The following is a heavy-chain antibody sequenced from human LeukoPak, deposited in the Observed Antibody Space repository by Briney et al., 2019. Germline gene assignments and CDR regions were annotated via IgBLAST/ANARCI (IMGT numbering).Heavy chain of an antibody. CDR2: IYSGGST. J-gene: IGHJ4*02. CDR1: GFTVSSNY. Sequence: GGSLRLSCAASGFTVSSNYMSWVRQAPGKGLEWVSVIYSGGSTYYADSVKGRFTISRDNSKNTLYLQMNSLRAEDTAVYYCATLQWRVPAAMKRSTRDYWGQGTLVTVSS. CDR3: ATLQWRVPAAMKRSTRDY. D-gene: IGHD2-2*01. V-gene: IGHV3-53*01.